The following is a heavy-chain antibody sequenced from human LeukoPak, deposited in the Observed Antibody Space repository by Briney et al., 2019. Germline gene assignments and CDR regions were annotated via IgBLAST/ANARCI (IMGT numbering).Heavy chain of an antibody. Sequence: GGSLRLSCAAFGFTFSSYGMHWVRQAPGKGLEWVAVISYDGSNKYYADSVKGRFTISRDNSKNTLYLQMNSLRAEDTAVYYCAKVLLRYCSSTSCYLDYWGQGTLVTVSS. CDR3: AKVLLRYCSSTSCYLDY. CDR2: ISYDGSNK. J-gene: IGHJ4*02. CDR1: GFTFSSYG. D-gene: IGHD2-2*01. V-gene: IGHV3-30*18.